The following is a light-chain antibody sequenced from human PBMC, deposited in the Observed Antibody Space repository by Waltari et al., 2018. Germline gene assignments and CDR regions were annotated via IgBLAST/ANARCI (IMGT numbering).Light chain of an antibody. CDR2: DVF. J-gene: IGLJ1*01. CDR3: CSFAGSYSYV. CDR1: RSLV. V-gene: IGLV2-11*01. Sequence: QSALPQPRSVSGSPGQSVPVSCPGARSLVSWFQQYPGKAPQLIIYDVFKRPSGVPDRFSGSKSGNTASLTISGLQAEDEADYYCCSFAGSYSYVFGSGTKVTVL.